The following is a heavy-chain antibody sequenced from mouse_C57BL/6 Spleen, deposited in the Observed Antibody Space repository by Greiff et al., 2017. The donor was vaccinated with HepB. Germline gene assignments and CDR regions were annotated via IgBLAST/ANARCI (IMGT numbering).Heavy chain of an antibody. Sequence: QVQLKQSGAELARPGASVKMSCKASGYTFTSYTMHWVKQRPGQGLEWIGYINPSSGYTKYNQKFKDKATLTADKSSTTAYMQLSSLTSEDSAVYYCAGSGDEGYFDYWGQGTTLTVSS. D-gene: IGHD3-1*01. J-gene: IGHJ2*01. V-gene: IGHV1-4*01. CDR2: INPSSGYT. CDR3: AGSGDEGYFDY. CDR1: GYTFTSYT.